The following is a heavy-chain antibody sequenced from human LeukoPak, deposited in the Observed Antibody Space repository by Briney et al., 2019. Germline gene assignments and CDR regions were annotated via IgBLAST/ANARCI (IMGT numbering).Heavy chain of an antibody. CDR1: GFTFGDYA. CDR2: IRSKAYGGTT. J-gene: IGHJ6*03. CDR3: TRDRVATINYYYYMDV. Sequence: PGGSLRLSCTASGFTFGDYAMSWVRQAPGKGLEWVGFIRSKAYGGTTEYAASVKGRFTISRDDSKSIAYLQMNSLKTEDTAVYYCTRDRVATINYYYYMDVWGKGTTVTVSS. D-gene: IGHD5-12*01. V-gene: IGHV3-49*04.